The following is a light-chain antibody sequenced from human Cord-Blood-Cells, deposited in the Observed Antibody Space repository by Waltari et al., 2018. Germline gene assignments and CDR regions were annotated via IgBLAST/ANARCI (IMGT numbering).Light chain of an antibody. CDR3: DQSSRLPWT. CDR2: YAY. J-gene: IGKJ1*01. CDR1: QSIGSS. V-gene: IGKV6-21*01. Sequence: EIVLTQSPDFQSVTPKEKVTITCGASQSIGSSLHLYQQKPDQSQKPLNKYAYQCFSGVPSRFSGSGCGTDVTLTSSRLEGEDAAKYYCDQSSRLPWTCGQGTKVEIK.